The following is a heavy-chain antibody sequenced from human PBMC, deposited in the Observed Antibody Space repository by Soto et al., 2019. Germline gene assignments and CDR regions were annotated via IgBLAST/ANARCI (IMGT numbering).Heavy chain of an antibody. J-gene: IGHJ6*02. Sequence: GGSLRLSCAASGFTFSSYWMSWVRQAPGKGLEWVANIKQDGSEKYYVDSVKGRFTISRDNAKDSRYLQMNSLRAEDTAVYYCARVQSSHDGGTSQCPRDATPKDYYCYGMDXWGQGTTVTVSS. CDR1: GFTFSSYW. V-gene: IGHV3-7*05. CDR2: IKQDGSEK. D-gene: IGHD2-15*01. CDR3: ARVQSSHDGGTSQCPRDATPKDYYCYGMDX.